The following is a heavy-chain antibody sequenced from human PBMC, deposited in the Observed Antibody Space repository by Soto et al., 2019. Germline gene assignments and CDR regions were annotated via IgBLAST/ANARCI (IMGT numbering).Heavy chain of an antibody. J-gene: IGHJ6*02. D-gene: IGHD3-9*01. Sequence: SETLSLTCIVSGGSISSRTYYWGWIRQPPGKGLEWIASFFIGGNTYYNPSLKSRVTISVDTSKNQFSLKRSSVTAADTAVYYCARGGGTIINYYYYYGMDVWGQGTTVTVSS. CDR3: ARGGGTIINYYYYYGMDV. V-gene: IGHV4-39*07. CDR2: FFIGGNT. CDR1: GGSISSRTYY.